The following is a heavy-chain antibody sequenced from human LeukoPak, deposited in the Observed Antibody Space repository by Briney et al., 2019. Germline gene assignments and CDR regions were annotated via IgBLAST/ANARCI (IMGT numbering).Heavy chain of an antibody. CDR3: ARDRWELLSNSYHYCGLDV. CDR2: ISWNSDTI. J-gene: IGHJ6*02. D-gene: IGHD2-15*01. CDR1: GFTFYEYA. V-gene: IGHV3-9*01. Sequence: GGSLRLSCVASGFTFYEYAMYWVRQVPGKGLEWVSGISWNSDTIDYVDSVKGRFTISRDNAKNSLYLQMNSLRAEDTAVYYCARDRWELLSNSYHYCGLDVWGQGTTVTVSS.